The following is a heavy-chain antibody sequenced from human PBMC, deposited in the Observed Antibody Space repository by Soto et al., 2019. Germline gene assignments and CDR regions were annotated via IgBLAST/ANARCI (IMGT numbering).Heavy chain of an antibody. CDR2: ISSSSSYI. Sequence: EVQLVESGGGLVKPGGSLRLSCAASGFTFSSYSMNWVRQAPGKGLEWVSSISSSSSYIYYADSVKGRFTISRDNAKDSLYLQMNSLRAEDTAVYYCARSVAGMGFDYWGQGTLVTVSS. J-gene: IGHJ4*02. CDR3: ARSVAGMGFDY. V-gene: IGHV3-21*01. D-gene: IGHD6-19*01. CDR1: GFTFSSYS.